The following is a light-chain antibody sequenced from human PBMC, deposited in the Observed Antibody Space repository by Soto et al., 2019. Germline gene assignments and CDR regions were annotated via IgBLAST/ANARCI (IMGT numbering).Light chain of an antibody. CDR2: DAS. CDR3: QQYHNWPIT. CDR1: QSVSSN. J-gene: IGKJ5*01. Sequence: DIVLTQSPATLFVSPGESASLSCRASQSVSSNLAWHQQKPGQAPRILMYDASTRATGISARFSGSGSGTEFTLTISSLQSEDFAVYYCQQYHNWPITFGQGTRLEN. V-gene: IGKV3-15*01.